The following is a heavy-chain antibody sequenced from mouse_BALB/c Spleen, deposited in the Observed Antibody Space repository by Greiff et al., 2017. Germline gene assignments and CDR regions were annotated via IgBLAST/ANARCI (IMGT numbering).Heavy chain of an antibody. Sequence: VQLQQPGAELVKPGASVKLSCKASGYTFTSYWMHWVKQRPGQGLEWIGEINPSNGRTNYNEKFKSKATLTVDKSSSTAYMQLSCLTSEDSAVYYCARWGGNYEGFDYWGQGTTLTVSS. CDR3: ARWGGNYEGFDY. V-gene: IGHV1S81*02. CDR2: INPSNGRT. D-gene: IGHD2-1*01. CDR1: GYTFTSYW. J-gene: IGHJ2*01.